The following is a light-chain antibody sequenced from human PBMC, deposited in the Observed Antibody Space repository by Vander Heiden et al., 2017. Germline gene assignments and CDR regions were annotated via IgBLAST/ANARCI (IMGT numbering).Light chain of an antibody. V-gene: IGKV1-12*01. CDR1: QGVSGW. Sequence: DTPLTQSPSSASSSVGDRVTTTCRASQGVSGWLAWYQQKPGRAPKLLIYGATNLQSGVSSRFSGSGSGTHFALTISNLQPEDFATYYCQLANTLPPMYTFGQGTKLKIK. CDR3: QLANTLPPMYT. J-gene: IGKJ2*01. CDR2: GAT.